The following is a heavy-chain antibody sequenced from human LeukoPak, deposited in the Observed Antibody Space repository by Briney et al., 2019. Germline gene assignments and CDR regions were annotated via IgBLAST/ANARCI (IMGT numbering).Heavy chain of an antibody. CDR1: GGSFSSSSYY. CDR3: ARLRGADILTGYISPPDYYYYMDV. D-gene: IGHD3-9*01. J-gene: IGHJ6*03. V-gene: IGHV4-39*01. CDR2: IYYSGST. Sequence: SETLSLTCTVSGGSFSSSSYYWGWIRQPPGKGLEWIGSIYYSGSTYYNPSLKSRVTISVDTSKNQFSLKLSSVTAADTAVYYCARLRGADILTGYISPPDYYYYMDVWGKGTTVTISS.